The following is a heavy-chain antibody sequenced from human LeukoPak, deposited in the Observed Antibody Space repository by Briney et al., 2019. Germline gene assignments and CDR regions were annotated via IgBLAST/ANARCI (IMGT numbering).Heavy chain of an antibody. Sequence: ASVKVSCKASGYTFTSYGISWVRQAPGQGLEWMGWISAYNGNTNYAQKLQGRVTMTTDTSTSTAYMELSSLRSEDTAVYYCAALSPYYYDSSGYYPDAFDIWGQGTMVTVSS. CDR1: GYTFTSYG. J-gene: IGHJ3*02. D-gene: IGHD3-22*01. CDR3: AALSPYYYDSSGYYPDAFDI. CDR2: ISAYNGNT. V-gene: IGHV1-18*01.